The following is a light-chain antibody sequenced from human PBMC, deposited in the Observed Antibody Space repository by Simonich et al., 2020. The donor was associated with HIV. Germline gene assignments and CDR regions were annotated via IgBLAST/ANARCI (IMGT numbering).Light chain of an antibody. CDR3: QQYYSTPYT. CDR2: WAS. V-gene: IGKV4-1*01. J-gene: IGKJ2*01. CDR1: QGVLSSSDNKNY. Sequence: DIVMTQSPDSLAVSLGERATINSKSSQGVLSSSDNKNYLAWYQQKPGQPPKLLIYWASTRESGVPDRFSGSGSGTDFTLTISSLQAEDVAVYYCQQYYSTPYTFGQGTKLEIK.